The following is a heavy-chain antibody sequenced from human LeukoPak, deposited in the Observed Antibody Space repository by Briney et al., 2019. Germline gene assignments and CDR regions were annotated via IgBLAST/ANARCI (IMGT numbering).Heavy chain of an antibody. CDR1: GFTFSSYA. CDR3: ARDAADGSYYDY. Sequence: GRSLRLSCAASGFTFSSYAMHWVRQAPGKGLEWEAVISYDGSNKYYADSVKGRFTISRDNSKNTLYLQMNSLRAEDTAVYYCARDAADGSYYDYWGQGTLVTVSS. J-gene: IGHJ4*02. D-gene: IGHD6-13*01. CDR2: ISYDGSNK. V-gene: IGHV3-30-3*01.